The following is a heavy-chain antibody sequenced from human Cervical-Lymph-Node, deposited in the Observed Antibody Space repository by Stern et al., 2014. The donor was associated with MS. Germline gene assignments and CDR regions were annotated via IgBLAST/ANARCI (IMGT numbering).Heavy chain of an antibody. CDR3: AKKSGSVWYYVS. CDR2: ISTTGGTT. Sequence: EVQLVESGGGLVQPGGSLRLSCAASGFTFSTYDMSWVRRAPGKGPQFVSAISTTGGTTYYADSVKGRFTISRDNSKNTLYLQMNSLRAEDTAVYYCAKKSGSVWYYVSWGQGSLVTVSS. CDR1: GFTFSTYD. J-gene: IGHJ5*02. D-gene: IGHD6-19*01. V-gene: IGHV3-23*04.